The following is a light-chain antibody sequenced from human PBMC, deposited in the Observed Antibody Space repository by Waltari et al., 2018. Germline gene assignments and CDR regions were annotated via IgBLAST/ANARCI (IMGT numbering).Light chain of an antibody. J-gene: IGLJ3*02. CDR2: DVT. CDR3: CSYAGNYFFIL. Sequence: QSALTQPRSVSGSPGQSVTISCTGSSSDVGASNSVSWYQHHPGKAPKLLIFDVTRRPSGVPARFSGSKSGNTASLTVSGIQAEDEADYYCCSYAGNYFFILFGGGTTLTVL. CDR1: SSDVGASNS. V-gene: IGLV2-11*01.